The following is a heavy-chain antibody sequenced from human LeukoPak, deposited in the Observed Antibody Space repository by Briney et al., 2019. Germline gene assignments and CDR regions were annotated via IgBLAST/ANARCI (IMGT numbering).Heavy chain of an antibody. Sequence: SETLSLTCAVYGGSFSGYYWSWIRQPPGKGLEWIGEINHSGSTNYNPSLKSRVTISVDTSKNQFSLKLSSVTAADTAVYYCARGLFVWAITMMPKGYYMDVWGKGTTVTVSS. D-gene: IGHD3-22*01. J-gene: IGHJ6*03. CDR1: GGSFSGYY. CDR3: ARGLFVWAITMMPKGYYMDV. CDR2: INHSGST. V-gene: IGHV4-34*01.